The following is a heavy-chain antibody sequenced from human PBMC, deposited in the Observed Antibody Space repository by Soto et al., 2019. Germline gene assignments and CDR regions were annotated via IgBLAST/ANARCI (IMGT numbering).Heavy chain of an antibody. D-gene: IGHD4-4*01. J-gene: IGHJ6*03. Sequence: QVQLVQSGAEVKKPGSSVKVSCKASGGTFSSYTISWVRQAPGQGLEWMGRIIPILGIANYAQKFQGRVTITADKSTSTAYMELSSLRSEDTAVYYCVRESNYGYYYYYMDVWGKGTTVTVSS. V-gene: IGHV1-69*08. CDR1: GGTFSSYT. CDR2: IIPILGIA. CDR3: VRESNYGYYYYYMDV.